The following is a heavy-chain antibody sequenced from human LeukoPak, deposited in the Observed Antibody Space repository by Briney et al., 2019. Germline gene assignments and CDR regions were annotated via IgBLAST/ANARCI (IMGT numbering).Heavy chain of an antibody. CDR1: GYTFTSYD. V-gene: IGHV1-8*01. D-gene: IGHD3-3*01. J-gene: IGHJ6*03. CDR3: ARGLEQGRITIFGVVIYYYYYMDV. Sequence: ASVKVSCKASGYTFTSYDINWVRQATGQGLEWMEWMNPNSGNTGYAQKFQGRVTMTRNTSISTAYMELSSLRSEDTAVYYCARGLEQGRITIFGVVIYYYYYMDVWGKGTTVTVSS. CDR2: MNPNSGNT.